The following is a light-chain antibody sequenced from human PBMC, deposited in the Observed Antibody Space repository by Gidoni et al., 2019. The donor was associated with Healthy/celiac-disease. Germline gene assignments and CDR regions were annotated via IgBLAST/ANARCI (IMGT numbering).Light chain of an antibody. CDR3: QQYDNLPYT. Sequence: DIQMTQSPSSLSASGGDRVTITCQASQDISNYLNWYQQKPGKAPKLLIYDASNLETGVPSRFSGSGSGTEFTFTISSLQPEDIATYYCQQYDNLPYTFGQGTKLEIK. CDR1: QDISNY. J-gene: IGKJ2*01. V-gene: IGKV1-33*01. CDR2: DAS.